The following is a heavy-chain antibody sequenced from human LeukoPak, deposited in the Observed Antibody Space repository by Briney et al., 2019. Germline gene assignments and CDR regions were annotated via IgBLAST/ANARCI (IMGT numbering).Heavy chain of an antibody. J-gene: IGHJ4*02. CDR3: AKPTFDWTSAGDY. D-gene: IGHD3-9*01. Sequence: GGSLRLSCAASGFTVSSNFMSWVRQAPGKGLEWVSVIYSGGSTYYADSVKGRFTISRDNSKNTLYLQMNSLRAEDTAVYYCAKPTFDWTSAGDYWGQGTLVTVSS. CDR1: GFTVSSNF. CDR2: IYSGGST. V-gene: IGHV3-66*02.